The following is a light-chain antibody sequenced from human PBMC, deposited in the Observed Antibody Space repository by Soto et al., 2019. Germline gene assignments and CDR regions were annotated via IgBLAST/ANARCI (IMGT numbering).Light chain of an antibody. Sequence: ERVMTQSPATLSVSPGERATLSCRASQSVSSNLAWYQQKPGQAPRLSIYGASTRATAIPPRFSGSGSGTEFTLTISSLQSEDFAVYYCQQYDNWPITFGQGTRLEIK. CDR1: QSVSSN. J-gene: IGKJ5*01. CDR3: QQYDNWPIT. CDR2: GAS. V-gene: IGKV3-15*01.